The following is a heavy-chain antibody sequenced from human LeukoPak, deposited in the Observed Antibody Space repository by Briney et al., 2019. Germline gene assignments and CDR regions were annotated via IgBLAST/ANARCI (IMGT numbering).Heavy chain of an antibody. D-gene: IGHD6-13*01. V-gene: IGHV3-23*01. CDR3: ARVIGIAAAGLDY. Sequence: PGGSLRLSCAVSGITLSNYGMSWVRQAPGKGLEWVAGISDSGGRTNYADSVKGRFTISRDNPKNTLYLQMNSLRAEDTAVYYCARVIGIAAAGLDYWGQGTLVTVSS. J-gene: IGHJ4*02. CDR1: GITLSNYG. CDR2: ISDSGGRT.